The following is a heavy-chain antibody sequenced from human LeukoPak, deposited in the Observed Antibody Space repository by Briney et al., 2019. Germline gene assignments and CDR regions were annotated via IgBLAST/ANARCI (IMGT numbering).Heavy chain of an antibody. CDR2: IWFDGSNR. J-gene: IGHJ4*02. Sequence: GGSLRLSCASSGFTFSTHAIHWVRQAPGKGLEWVAFIWFDGSNRYYADSVKGRFTISRDNSKNTLYLQMNSLRAEDTAVYYCARVFYASGSYFDYWGQGTLVSVSS. CDR3: ARVFYASGSYFDY. D-gene: IGHD3-10*01. V-gene: IGHV3-33*01. CDR1: GFTFSTHA.